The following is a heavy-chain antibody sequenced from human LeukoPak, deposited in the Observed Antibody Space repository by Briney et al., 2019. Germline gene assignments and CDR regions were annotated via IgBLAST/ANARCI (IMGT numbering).Heavy chain of an antibody. D-gene: IGHD2-2*02. CDR3: ARRERYCSSTSCYSYFDY. J-gene: IGHJ4*02. CDR2: IYYSGST. Sequence: SETLSLTCTVAGGSISSYYWSWIRQPPGKGLEWIGYIYYSGSTNYNPSLKSRVTISVDTSKNQFSLRLSSVTAADTAVYYCARRERYCSSTSCYSYFDYWGQGTLVTVSS. CDR1: GGSISSYY. V-gene: IGHV4-59*01.